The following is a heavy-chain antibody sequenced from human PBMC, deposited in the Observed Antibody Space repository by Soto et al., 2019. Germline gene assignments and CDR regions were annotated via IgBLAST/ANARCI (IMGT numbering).Heavy chain of an antibody. CDR1: GGSISSGVYY. J-gene: IGHJ5*02. CDR3: ARAPYYYDSSGYYPWFDP. CDR2: IYYSGST. D-gene: IGHD3-22*01. Sequence: SETLSLTCTVSGGSISSGVYYWTWIRQHPGKGLEWIGYIYYSGSTYYNLSLKSRVTISVDTSKNQFSLKLSSVTAADTAVYYCARAPYYYDSSGYYPWFDPWGQGTLVTVPQ. V-gene: IGHV4-30-4*01.